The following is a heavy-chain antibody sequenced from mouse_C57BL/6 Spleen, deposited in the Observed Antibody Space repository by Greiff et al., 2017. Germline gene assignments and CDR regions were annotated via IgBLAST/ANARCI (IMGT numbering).Heavy chain of an antibody. CDR1: GYTFTGYW. D-gene: IGHD2-3*01. CDR2: ILPGSGST. CDR3: AILFDGYYEEV. J-gene: IGHJ1*03. Sequence: QVQLQQSGAELMKPGASVKLSCKATGYTFTGYWIEWVKQRPGQGLEWIGEILPGSGSTNYNEKFKGKATFTADPSSNTAYMPLSSLTTEDSAIYYCAILFDGYYEEVWGTGTTVTVSS. V-gene: IGHV1-9*01.